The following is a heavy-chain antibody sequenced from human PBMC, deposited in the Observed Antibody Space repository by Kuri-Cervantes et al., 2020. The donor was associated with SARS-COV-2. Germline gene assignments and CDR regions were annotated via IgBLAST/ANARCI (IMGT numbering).Heavy chain of an antibody. CDR3: AKDRRGYSSSADDAFDI. Sequence: GGSLRLSCAASGFTFSTYSMSWVRQAPGKGLEWVSSISSSSSTIYYADSVKGRFTISRDNAKNSLYLQMNSLRAEDTALYYCAKDRRGYSSSADDAFDIWGQGTMVTVSS. J-gene: IGHJ3*02. V-gene: IGHV3-21*04. CDR1: GFTFSTYS. CDR2: ISSSSSTI. D-gene: IGHD6-6*01.